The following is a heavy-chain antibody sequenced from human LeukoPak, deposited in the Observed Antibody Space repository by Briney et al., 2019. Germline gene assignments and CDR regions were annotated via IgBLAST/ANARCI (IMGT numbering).Heavy chain of an antibody. CDR3: AIEDTAMVTAYIDY. V-gene: IGHV4-34*01. CDR1: GGSFSGYY. D-gene: IGHD5-18*01. J-gene: IGHJ4*02. CDR2: INHSGST. Sequence: SETLSLTCAVYGGSFSGYYWSWIRQPPGKGLEWIGEINHSGSTNYNPSLKSRVTISVDTSKNQFSLKLSSVTAADTAVYYCAIEDTAMVTAYIDYWGQGTLVTVSS.